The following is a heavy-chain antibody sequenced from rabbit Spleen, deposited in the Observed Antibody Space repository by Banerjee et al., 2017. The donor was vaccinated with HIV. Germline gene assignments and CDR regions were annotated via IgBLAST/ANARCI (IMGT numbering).Heavy chain of an antibody. CDR2: IYVGDGSR. V-gene: IGHV1S47*01. CDR1: GYYFSGSG. Sequence: QEQLVESGGVLVQPGGSLKLSCKASGYYFSGSGLSFVRQAPGKGPEWIACIYVGDGSRSYASWVNGRFTISRSTSLNTVTLQMTSLTAADAATYFCEFFFSSRRRHTRLVSDW. J-gene: IGHJ5*01. CDR3: EFFFSSRRRHTRLVSDW. D-gene: IGHD1-1*01.